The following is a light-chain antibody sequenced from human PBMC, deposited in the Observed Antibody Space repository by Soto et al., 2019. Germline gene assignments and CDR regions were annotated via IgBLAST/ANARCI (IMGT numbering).Light chain of an antibody. CDR3: QQYNYWPT. CDR1: QSVSSN. Sequence: ERVMTQSPATLSVSPGERATLSCRASQSVSSNLACYQQKPGQAPRLLIYGASTRATGIPARCSGSGSGTVFPSTISSLRSDDFAVYSWQQYNYWPTFGQGTKLEIK. J-gene: IGKJ2*01. V-gene: IGKV3-15*01. CDR2: GAS.